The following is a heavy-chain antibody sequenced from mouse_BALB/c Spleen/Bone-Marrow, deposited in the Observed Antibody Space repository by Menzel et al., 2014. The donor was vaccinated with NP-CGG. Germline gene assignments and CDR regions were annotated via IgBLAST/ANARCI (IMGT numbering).Heavy chain of an antibody. CDR1: GCTFTSYW. Sequence: VQLQQSGAELVKPGASVKLSCKTSGCTFTSYWIQWVKQRPGQGLGWIGEIFPGTGTTYYNEKFKGKATLTIDTSSSTAYMQLSSLTSGDSAVYFCASRDSSGYVPDYWGQGTTLTVSS. D-gene: IGHD3-2*01. J-gene: IGHJ2*01. V-gene: IGHV1S132*01. CDR3: ASRDSSGYVPDY. CDR2: IFPGTGTT.